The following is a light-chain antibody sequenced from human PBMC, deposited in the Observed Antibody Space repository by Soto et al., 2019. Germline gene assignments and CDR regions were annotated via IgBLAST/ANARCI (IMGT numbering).Light chain of an antibody. CDR1: RDISNY. Sequence: DIQMTQSPSSLSASVGDRVTITYHASRDISNYLSWYQQRPGKAPRLLIYDASNLETGVPSRFTGSGSGTDFTFTISSLQPEDIATYYCQQYDYLPPAFGPGTKVVMK. CDR3: QQYDYLPPA. V-gene: IGKV1-33*01. J-gene: IGKJ3*01. CDR2: DAS.